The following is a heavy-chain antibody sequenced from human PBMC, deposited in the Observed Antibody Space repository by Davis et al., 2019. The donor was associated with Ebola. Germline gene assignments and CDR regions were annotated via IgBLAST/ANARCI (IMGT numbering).Heavy chain of an antibody. Sequence: SETLSLTCTVSGASISSYYWGWIRQPPGKGLEWIGYIYYTGSTNCNPSLKSRLTISIDTSKSQFSLKLSSVTAADTAVYYCARPWYSGTYYDAYDIWGQGTMVAVSS. CDR2: IYYTGST. J-gene: IGHJ3*02. CDR3: ARPWYSGTYYDAYDI. V-gene: IGHV4-59*01. CDR1: GASISSYY. D-gene: IGHD1-26*01.